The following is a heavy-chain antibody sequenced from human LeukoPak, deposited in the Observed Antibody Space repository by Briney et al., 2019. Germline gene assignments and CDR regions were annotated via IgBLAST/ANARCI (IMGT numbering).Heavy chain of an antibody. CDR3: ARDYFDSSDYPQTYSYYYMDV. CDR2: ISMTSTFI. Sequence: PGGSLRLSCAASGVTFSRYSMNWGRHAPGKGLELCASISMTSTFIYSADSVKCRFTISRDTAKNSLFLLMNSLRAEDTAIYYCARDYFDSSDYPQTYSYYYMDVWGKGTTVTVSS. D-gene: IGHD3-22*01. CDR1: GVTFSRYS. J-gene: IGHJ6*03. V-gene: IGHV3-21*01.